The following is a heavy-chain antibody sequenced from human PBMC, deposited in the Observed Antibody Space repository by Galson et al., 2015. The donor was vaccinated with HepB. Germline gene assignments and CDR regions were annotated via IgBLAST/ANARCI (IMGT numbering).Heavy chain of an antibody. CDR1: GFLFSGYW. Sequence: SLRLSCAASGFLFSGYWMHWVRQVPGEGLVWVSRINSDGSDTAYADSVKGRFTISRDNAKTALYLQMNSLRGEDTAVYYCARGPLSHSGLDVWGQGTTVTVSS. CDR3: ARGPLSHSGLDV. V-gene: IGHV3-74*03. CDR2: INSDGSDT. D-gene: IGHD1-26*01. J-gene: IGHJ6*02.